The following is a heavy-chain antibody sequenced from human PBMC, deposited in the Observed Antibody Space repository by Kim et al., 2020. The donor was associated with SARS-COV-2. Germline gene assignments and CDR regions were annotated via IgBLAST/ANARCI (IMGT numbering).Heavy chain of an antibody. CDR1: GGSFSGYY. Sequence: SETLSLTCAVYGGSFSGYYWSWIRQPPGKGLEWIGEINHSGSTNYNPSLKSRVTISVDTSKNQFSLKLSSVTAADTAVYYCARVSRAGGWYPYYFDYWGQGTLVTVSS. CDR3: ARVSRAGGWYPYYFDY. V-gene: IGHV4-34*01. CDR2: INHSGST. D-gene: IGHD6-19*01. J-gene: IGHJ4*02.